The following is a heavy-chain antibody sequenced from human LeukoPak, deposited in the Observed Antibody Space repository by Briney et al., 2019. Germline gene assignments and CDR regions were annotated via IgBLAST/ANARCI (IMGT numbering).Heavy chain of an antibody. V-gene: IGHV3-9*01. CDR3: AKDLDSVRGAYFDY. CDR2: ISWNSEII. CDR1: GFLFDDFA. D-gene: IGHD3-10*01. J-gene: IGHJ4*02. Sequence: GGSLRLSCAASGFLFDDFAMHWVRQAPGKGLEWVSGISWNSEIIAHADSVKGRFTISRDNAKNSVYLQMNSLRAEDTALYYCAKDLDSVRGAYFDYWGQGTLVTVSS.